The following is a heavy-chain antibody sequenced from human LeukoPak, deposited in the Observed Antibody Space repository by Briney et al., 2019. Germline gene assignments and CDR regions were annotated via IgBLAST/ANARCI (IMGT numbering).Heavy chain of an antibody. D-gene: IGHD5/OR15-5a*01. J-gene: IGHJ3*02. V-gene: IGHV4-59*08. CDR2: IYYSGST. CDR3: ARPKVGSRGALDI. CDR1: GGSISSYY. Sequence: PSETPSLTCTVSGGSISSYYWSWIRQPPGKGLEWIGYIYYSGSTNYNPSLKSRVTISVDTSKNQFSLKLSSVTAADTAVYYCARPKVGSRGALDIWGQGTMVTVSS.